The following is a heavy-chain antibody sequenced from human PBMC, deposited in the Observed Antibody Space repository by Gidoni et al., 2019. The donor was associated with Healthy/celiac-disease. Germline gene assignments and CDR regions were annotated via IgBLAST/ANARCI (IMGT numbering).Heavy chain of an antibody. CDR2: IYYSGST. CDR1: GGSISSGDSY. Sequence: QVQLQESGPGLVKPSQTLSLTCTVPGGSISSGDSYWSWIRQPPGKGLGWIGYIYYSGSTYYNPSLKSRVTISVDTSRNQFSLKLSSVTAADTAVYYCARDANWNYLDYWGQGTLVTVSS. D-gene: IGHD1-20*01. V-gene: IGHV4-30-4*01. CDR3: ARDANWNYLDY. J-gene: IGHJ4*02.